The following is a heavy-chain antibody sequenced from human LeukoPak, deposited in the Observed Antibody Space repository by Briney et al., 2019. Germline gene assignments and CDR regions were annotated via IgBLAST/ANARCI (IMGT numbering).Heavy chain of an antibody. V-gene: IGHV1-69*04. J-gene: IGHJ4*02. Sequence: SVKVSCKASGGTFSSYAISWVRQAPGQGLEWTGRIIPILGIANYAQKFQGRVTITADKSTSTAYMELSSLRSEDTAVYYCARADGRDGYNLVYWGQGTLVTVSS. D-gene: IGHD5-12*01. CDR1: GGTFSSYA. CDR3: ARADGRDGYNLVY. CDR2: IIPILGIA.